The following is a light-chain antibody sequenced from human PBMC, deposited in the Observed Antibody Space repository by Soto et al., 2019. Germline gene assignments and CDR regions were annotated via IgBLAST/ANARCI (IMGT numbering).Light chain of an antibody. CDR1: QSVGSK. CDR3: QQYSDWPPWT. J-gene: IGKJ1*01. Sequence: EIVMTQSPDTLSVSPGERATLSCRASQSVGSKLAWYQQKLGQAPRLLIYGASTRATGIPDRFSGNGSGTEFTLIISSLQSEDFAVYFCQQYSDWPPWTFGQGTKVDI. CDR2: GAS. V-gene: IGKV3-15*01.